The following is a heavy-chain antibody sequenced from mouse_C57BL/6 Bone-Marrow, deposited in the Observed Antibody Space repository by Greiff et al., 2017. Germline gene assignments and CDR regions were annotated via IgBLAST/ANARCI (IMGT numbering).Heavy chain of an antibody. V-gene: IGHV5-4*03. CDR2: ISDGGSYT. Sequence: VKLVESGGGLVKPGGSLKLSCAASGFTFSSYAMSWVRQTPEKRLEWVATISDGGSYTYYPDTVKGRFTISRDNAKNNLYLQMSHLKSEDTAMYYCASYYAMDDWGQGTSVTVSS. CDR1: GFTFSSYA. J-gene: IGHJ4*01. CDR3: ASYYAMDD.